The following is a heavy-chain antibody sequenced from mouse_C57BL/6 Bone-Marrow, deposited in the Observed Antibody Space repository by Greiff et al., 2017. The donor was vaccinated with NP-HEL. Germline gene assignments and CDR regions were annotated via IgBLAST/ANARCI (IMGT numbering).Heavy chain of an antibody. Sequence: EVQLQQSGAELVRPGASVKLSCTASGFNIKDYYMHWVKQRPEQGLEWIGRIDPEDGDTEYAPKFQGKATMTAATSSNTAYLQLSSLTSEDTAVYDCTTGLRRPPDWYFEVWGRGTAVTVSS. CDR3: TTGLRRPPDWYFEV. J-gene: IGHJ1*03. CDR2: IDPEDGDT. V-gene: IGHV14-1*01. CDR1: GFNIKDYY. D-gene: IGHD2-2*01.